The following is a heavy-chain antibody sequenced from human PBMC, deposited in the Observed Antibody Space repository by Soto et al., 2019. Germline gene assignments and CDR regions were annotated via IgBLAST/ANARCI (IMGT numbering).Heavy chain of an antibody. Sequence: QVQLVQSGAEVKKPGSSVKVSCKASGGTFSSYAISWVRQAPGQGLEWMGGINPNSGGTNYAQKFQGRVTMTRDTSISTAYMELSRLRSDDTAVYYCARTPSFGWELPSQYYFDYWGQGTLVTVSS. V-gene: IGHV1-2*02. D-gene: IGHD1-26*01. CDR3: ARTPSFGWELPSQYYFDY. CDR2: INPNSGGT. J-gene: IGHJ4*02. CDR1: GGTFSSYA.